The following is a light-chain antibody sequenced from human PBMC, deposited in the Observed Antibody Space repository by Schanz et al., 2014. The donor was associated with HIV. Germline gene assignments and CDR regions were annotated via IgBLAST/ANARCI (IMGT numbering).Light chain of an antibody. CDR3: CSYAGSSTHV. CDR1: SSDVGSYNL. Sequence: QSALTQPASVSGSPGQSVTFSCTGTSSDVGSYNLLSWYQHHPGKAPKLIIYEVSKRPSGVSNRFSGSKSGNTASLTISGLQAEDEADYYCCSYAGSSTHVFGTGTKLTVL. J-gene: IGLJ1*01. CDR2: EVS. V-gene: IGLV2-23*02.